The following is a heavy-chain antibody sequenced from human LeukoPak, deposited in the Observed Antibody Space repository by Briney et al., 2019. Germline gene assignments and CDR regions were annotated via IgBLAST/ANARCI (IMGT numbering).Heavy chain of an antibody. V-gene: IGHV1-46*01. CDR2: INPSGGCT. Sequence: ASVKVSCKASGYTFTSYYMHWVRQAPGQGLEWMGIINPSGGCTSYAQKFQGRVTMTRDTSTSTVYMELSSLRSEDTAVYYCASVLSSGYYSDYWGQGTLVTASS. CDR3: ASVLSSGYYSDY. J-gene: IGHJ4*02. D-gene: IGHD3-22*01. CDR1: GYTFTSYY.